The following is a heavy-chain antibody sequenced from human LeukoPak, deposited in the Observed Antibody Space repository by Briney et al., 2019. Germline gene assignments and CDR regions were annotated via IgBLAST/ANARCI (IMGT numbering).Heavy chain of an antibody. V-gene: IGHV3-33*06. CDR2: IWYDGSNK. Sequence: PGRSLRLSCAASGFTFSSYGMHWVRQAPGKGLEWVAVIWYDGSNKYYADSVKGQFTISRDNSKNTLYLQMNSLRAEDTAVYYCAKAGKYDFWSGYYAGDFDYWGQGTLVTVSS. D-gene: IGHD3-3*01. CDR1: GFTFSSYG. J-gene: IGHJ4*02. CDR3: AKAGKYDFWSGYYAGDFDY.